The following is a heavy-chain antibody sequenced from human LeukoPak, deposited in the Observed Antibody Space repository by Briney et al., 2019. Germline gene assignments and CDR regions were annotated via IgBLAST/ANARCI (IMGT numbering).Heavy chain of an antibody. CDR1: GFTFSSYA. J-gene: IGHJ4*02. CDR3: ANPGIAAAGNY. V-gene: IGHV3-23*01. Sequence: GGSLRLSCAASGFTFSSYAMHWVRQAPGKGLEWVSAISGSGGSTYYADSVKGRFTISRDNSKNTLYLQMNSLRAEDTAVYYCANPGIAAAGNYWGQGTLVTVSS. D-gene: IGHD6-13*01. CDR2: ISGSGGST.